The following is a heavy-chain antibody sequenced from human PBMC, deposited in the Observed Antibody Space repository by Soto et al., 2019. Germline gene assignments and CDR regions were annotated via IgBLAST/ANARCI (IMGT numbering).Heavy chain of an antibody. CDR1: GASISSMNW. J-gene: IGHJ6*02. CDR2: VFHSGLT. V-gene: IGHV4-4*02. D-gene: IGHD6-19*01. CDR3: ARVLGVAGYYYYYGMDV. Sequence: PSETLSLTCAVSGASISSMNWWSWVRQTTGRGLEWIGEVFHSGLTNYNPSLKSPVTISMDASKNQFSLKLSSVTAADTAVYYCARVLGVAGYYYYYGMDVWGQGTTVTVSS.